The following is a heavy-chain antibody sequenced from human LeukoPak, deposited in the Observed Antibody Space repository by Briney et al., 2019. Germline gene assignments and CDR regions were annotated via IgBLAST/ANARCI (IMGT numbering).Heavy chain of an antibody. CDR2: IWYDGSNK. Sequence: GGSLRLSCAASGFTFSGYGMHWVRQAPGKGLEWVAVIWYDGSNKDYADSVKGRFTISRDNAKNSLNLQMNSLRAEDTAVYYCARDSGYSGYSDYWGQGTLVTVSS. D-gene: IGHD5-12*01. V-gene: IGHV3-33*01. CDR3: ARDSGYSGYSDY. J-gene: IGHJ4*02. CDR1: GFTFSGYG.